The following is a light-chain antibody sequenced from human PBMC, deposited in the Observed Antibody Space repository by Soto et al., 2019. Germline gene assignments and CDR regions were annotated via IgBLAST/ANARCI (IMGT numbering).Light chain of an antibody. CDR3: QQRSNWPPIT. V-gene: IGKV3-11*01. CDR2: DAS. Sequence: ELVLTQSPAPLSLSPGERATLSCRASQSVSSYLAWYQQKPGPAPRLLISDASNRATGIPARFSGSGSGTDFTLTISSLEPEDFAVYYCQQRSNWPPITFGQGTRLEIK. J-gene: IGKJ5*01. CDR1: QSVSSY.